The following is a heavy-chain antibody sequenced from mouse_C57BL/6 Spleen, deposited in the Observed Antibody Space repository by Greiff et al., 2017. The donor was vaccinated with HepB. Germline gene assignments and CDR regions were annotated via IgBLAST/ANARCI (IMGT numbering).Heavy chain of an antibody. D-gene: IGHD2-5*01. Sequence: EVQGVESGGGLVKPGGSLKLSCAASGFTFSDYGMHWVRQAPEKGLEWVAYISSGGSTIYYEDTVKGRFTISRDNAKNTLFLQMTSLRSEDTAMYYCGRRGTYYSNSYAMDYWGQRTSVTVSS. CDR3: GRRGTYYSNSYAMDY. CDR1: GFTFSDYG. J-gene: IGHJ4*01. CDR2: ISSGGSTI. V-gene: IGHV5-17*01.